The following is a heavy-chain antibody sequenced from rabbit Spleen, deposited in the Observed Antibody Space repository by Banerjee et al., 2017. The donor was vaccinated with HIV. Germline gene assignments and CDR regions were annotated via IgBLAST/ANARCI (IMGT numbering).Heavy chain of an antibody. D-gene: IGHD1-1*01. CDR3: AIGLSRSNL. V-gene: IGHV1S47*01. CDR2: IDSDDGIT. CDR1: GFDFSSNA. Sequence: EESGGGLVQPGGTLTLTCTVSGFDFSSNAVCWVRQAPGKGLEWIACIDSDDGITYDANWVNSRSSLSKSLSSAVTLQTTSLTVSDTATYGCAIGLSRSNLWGPGTLVTVS. J-gene: IGHJ4*01.